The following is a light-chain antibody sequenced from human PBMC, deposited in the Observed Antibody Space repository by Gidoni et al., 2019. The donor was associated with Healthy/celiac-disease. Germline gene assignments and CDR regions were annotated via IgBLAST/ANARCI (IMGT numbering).Light chain of an antibody. Sequence: SHELTQPPPVSVSPGQTARITCSADALPKQYAYWYQQTPGQAPVLVIYEDSERPSGIPERFSGSSGTTVTLTISGVQAEDEADYYCQSADSSGTYVVFGGGTKLTVL. J-gene: IGLJ2*01. CDR2: EDS. CDR1: ALPKQY. V-gene: IGLV3-25*03. CDR3: QSADSSGTYVV.